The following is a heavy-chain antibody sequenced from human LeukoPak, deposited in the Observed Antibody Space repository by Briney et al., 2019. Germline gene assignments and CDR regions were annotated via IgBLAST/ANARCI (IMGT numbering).Heavy chain of an antibody. CDR1: GFMFRSYT. V-gene: IGHV3-30*09. CDR2: ISHDGNNK. Sequence: GRSLRLSCAASGFMFRSYTMHWVRQAPGKGLEWVAVISHDGNNKNYADSVKGRCAISRDNSKNTLYLQMNSLRAEDTAVYYCARDRRETMITFGGVMTAGWFDPWGQGTLVTVSS. J-gene: IGHJ5*02. CDR3: ARDRRETMITFGGVMTAGWFDP. D-gene: IGHD3-16*01.